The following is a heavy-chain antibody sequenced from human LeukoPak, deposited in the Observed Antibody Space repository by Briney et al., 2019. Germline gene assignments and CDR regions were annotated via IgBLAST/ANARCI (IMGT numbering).Heavy chain of an antibody. CDR2: ISYDGSNK. CDR1: GFTFSSYG. Sequence: PGGSLRLSCAASGFTFSSYGMHWVRQAPGKGLEWVAVISYDGSNKYYADSVKGRFTISRDNSKNTLYLQMNSLRAEDTAVYYCAKGATVTTDPWGQGTLVTVSS. CDR3: AKGATVTTDP. D-gene: IGHD4-17*01. V-gene: IGHV3-30*18. J-gene: IGHJ5*02.